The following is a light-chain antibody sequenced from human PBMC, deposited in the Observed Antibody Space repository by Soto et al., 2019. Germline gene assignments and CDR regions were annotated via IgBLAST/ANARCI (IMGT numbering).Light chain of an antibody. J-gene: IGKJ1*01. CDR2: AAS. CDR3: QQSYSTTWT. Sequence: IKLYKSPSSLSESAGANVAITWRASQAISTYLNWYQQKPGKAPKLLIYAASSLQSGVPSRFSGSGSETDFTLTISSLQPEDFATYSCQQSYSTTWTFGQGTKVDIK. V-gene: IGKV1-39*01. CDR1: QAISTY.